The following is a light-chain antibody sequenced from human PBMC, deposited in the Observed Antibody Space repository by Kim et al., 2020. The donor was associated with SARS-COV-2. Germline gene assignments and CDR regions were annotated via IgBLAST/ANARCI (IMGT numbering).Light chain of an antibody. CDR3: QQSHTAPLLT. V-gene: IGKV1-39*01. Sequence: DIQMTQSPYSLAASVGDRVTIACRAGQSISTYLNWYQQKPGKAPKLLIYAASTLQSGVPSRFSGSGSGTDFTLTISSLQPEDFATYYFQQSHTAPLLTFGGGTKVDIK. CDR2: AAS. CDR1: QSISTY. J-gene: IGKJ4*01.